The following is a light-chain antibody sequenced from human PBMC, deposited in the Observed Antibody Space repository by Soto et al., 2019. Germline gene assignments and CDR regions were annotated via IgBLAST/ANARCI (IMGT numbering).Light chain of an antibody. V-gene: IGKV3-20*01. Sequence: EIVLTQSPGTLSLSPGERATLSCRASQSISGTFLAWYQHKPGQAPRVLIYGSSRRATGIPDRFSGSGSGKDFTLTISRLEPEYFALYYCQQYDSGWTFGQGTKVEMK. CDR1: QSISGTF. CDR3: QQYDSGWT. CDR2: GSS. J-gene: IGKJ1*01.